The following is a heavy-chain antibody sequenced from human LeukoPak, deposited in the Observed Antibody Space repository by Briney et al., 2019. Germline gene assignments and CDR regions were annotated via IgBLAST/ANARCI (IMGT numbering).Heavy chain of an antibody. Sequence: SETLSLTCTVSGGSISSSSFYWGWIRQPPGKGLEWIGSIYNSGSTSYNPSLKSRVTISVDTSRNQFSLKLSSVAAADTALYYCARHPDYGDYSFDYWGQGTLVTVSS. CDR3: ARHPDYGDYSFDY. CDR1: GGSISSSSFY. V-gene: IGHV4-39*01. CDR2: IYNSGST. J-gene: IGHJ4*02. D-gene: IGHD4-17*01.